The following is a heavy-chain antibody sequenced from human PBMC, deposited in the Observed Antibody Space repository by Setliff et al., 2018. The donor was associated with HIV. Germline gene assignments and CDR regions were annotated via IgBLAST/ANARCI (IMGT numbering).Heavy chain of an antibody. Sequence: KTSETLSLTCTVSGGSINSYYWSWIRQPAGKGLEWIGRIYSSGSTNYNPSLKSRVTMSVDTSKNQISLKLSSVTAADTAMYYCARRMAAGTFDYWGQGTLVTVSS. V-gene: IGHV4-4*07. J-gene: IGHJ4*02. CDR1: GGSINSYY. CDR3: ARRMAAGTFDY. CDR2: IYSSGST. D-gene: IGHD6-13*01.